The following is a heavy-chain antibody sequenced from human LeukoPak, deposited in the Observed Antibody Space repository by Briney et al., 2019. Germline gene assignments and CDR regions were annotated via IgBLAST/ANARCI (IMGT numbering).Heavy chain of an antibody. J-gene: IGHJ6*04. CDR1: GGSISSSSYY. V-gene: IGHV4-39*01. CDR3: ARGPSLDV. Sequence: PSETLSLTCTVSGGSISSSSYYWGWIRQPPGKGLEWIGSIYYSGSTYYNPSLKSRVTISVDTSKNQFSLKLSSVTAADTAVYYCARGPSLDVWGKGTTVTVSS. D-gene: IGHD2-2*01. CDR2: IYYSGST.